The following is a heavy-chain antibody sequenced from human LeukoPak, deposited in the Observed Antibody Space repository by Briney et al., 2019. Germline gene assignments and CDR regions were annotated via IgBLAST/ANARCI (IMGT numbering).Heavy chain of an antibody. CDR3: ARDLNVYGSGSRVVALDI. Sequence: GASVKVSCKASGYTFTSYGISWVRQAPGQGLEWMGWISAYNGNTNYAQKLQGRVTMTTDTSTSTAYMELRSLRSDDTAVYYCARDLNVYGSGSRVVALDIWGQGTMVTVSS. CDR1: GYTFTSYG. D-gene: IGHD3-10*01. J-gene: IGHJ3*02. CDR2: ISAYNGNT. V-gene: IGHV1-18*01.